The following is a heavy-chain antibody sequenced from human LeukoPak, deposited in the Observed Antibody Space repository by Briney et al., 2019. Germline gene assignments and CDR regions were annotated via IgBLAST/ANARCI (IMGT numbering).Heavy chain of an antibody. CDR1: GYTFTNNG. V-gene: IGHV1-18*01. CDR3: AKDFDYVVDY. CDR2: INSYNGDT. J-gene: IGHJ4*02. D-gene: IGHD3-9*01. Sequence: ASVKVSCKPSGYTFTNNGISWVRQAPGQGLEWMAWINSYNGDTHYAQKFQGRVTMTTDTSTSTAFLELRSLKSDGTALYYCAKDFDYVVDYWGQGTLVTVSS.